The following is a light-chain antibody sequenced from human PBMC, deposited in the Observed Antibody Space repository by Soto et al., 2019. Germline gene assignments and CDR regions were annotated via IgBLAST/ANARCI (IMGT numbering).Light chain of an antibody. Sequence: EIVLTQSPATLSLSPGARATLSCSASQSVSSYLAWSQQKPGQAPRLLSYDASTRATGIPARFSGSGSGADFSLTISSLEPEDVAVDYCQQRSNWPPFLTFGGGTKVQIK. CDR1: QSVSSY. CDR2: DAS. CDR3: QQRSNWPPFLT. V-gene: IGKV3-11*01. J-gene: IGKJ4*01.